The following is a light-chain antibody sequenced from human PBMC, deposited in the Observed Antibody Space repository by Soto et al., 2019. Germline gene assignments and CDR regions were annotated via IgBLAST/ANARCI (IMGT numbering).Light chain of an antibody. CDR2: EVS. CDR3: SSYTSSSTLV. J-gene: IGLJ2*01. CDR1: SSDVGGYNH. Sequence: QSALTQPASVSGSPGQSITISCTGTSSDVGGYNHVSWYQHHPGKAPKLMIYEVSNRPSGVSDRFSGSKSGNTASLTISGLQAEDEAEYYCSSYTSSSTLVFGLGTKLTVL. V-gene: IGLV2-14*01.